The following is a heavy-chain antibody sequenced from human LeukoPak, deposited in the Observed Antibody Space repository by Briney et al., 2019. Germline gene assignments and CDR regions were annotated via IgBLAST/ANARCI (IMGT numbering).Heavy chain of an antibody. CDR3: ARHEHKAVAGDT. V-gene: IGHV4-61*02. J-gene: IGHJ5*02. CDR2: IYTSGST. CDR1: GGSISSGSYY. Sequence: SETLSLTCTVSGGSISSGSYYWSWIRQPAGKGLEWIGRIYTSGSTNYNPSLKSRVTISVDTSKNQFSLKLSSVTAADTAMYYCARHEHKAVAGDTWGQGTLVTVSS. D-gene: IGHD6-19*01.